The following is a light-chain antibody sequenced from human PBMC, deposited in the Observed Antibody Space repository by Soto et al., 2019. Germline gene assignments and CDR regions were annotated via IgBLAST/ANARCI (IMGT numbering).Light chain of an antibody. CDR3: ELSYITPFT. Sequence: DIQMTQSPSSLSASVGDRVTITCRTSQCISTYLNWYQQKPGRAPKLLIYDASSLQSGVPSRFSGGRSGTDFTLTITSLQPEDFATYYCELSYITPFTFGPGTKVDIK. V-gene: IGKV1-39*01. J-gene: IGKJ3*01. CDR1: QCISTY. CDR2: DAS.